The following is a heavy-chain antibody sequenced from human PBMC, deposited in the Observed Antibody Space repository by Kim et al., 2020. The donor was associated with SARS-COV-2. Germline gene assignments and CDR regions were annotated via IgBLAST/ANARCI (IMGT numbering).Heavy chain of an antibody. CDR1: GYTFTSYG. V-gene: IGHV1-18*01. J-gene: IGHJ6*02. D-gene: IGHD6-6*01. CDR3: ARGADIAARLYYYYGMDV. CDR2: ISAYNGNT. Sequence: ASVKVSCKASGYTFTSYGISWVRQAPGQGLEWMGWISAYNGNTNYAQKLQGRVTMTTDTSTSTAYMELRSLRSDDTAVYYCARGADIAARLYYYYGMDVWGQGTTVTVSS.